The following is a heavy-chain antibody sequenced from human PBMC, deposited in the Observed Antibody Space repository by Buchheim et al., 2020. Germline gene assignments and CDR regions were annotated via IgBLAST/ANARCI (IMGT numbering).Heavy chain of an antibody. CDR3: ARETRWLVRYYYYGMDV. V-gene: IGHV3-72*01. CDR2: TRNKANSDTT. CDR1: GFTFSDHS. J-gene: IGHJ6*02. D-gene: IGHD6-19*01. Sequence: EVQLVESGGGLVQPGGSLRLSCAASGFTFSDHSMDWVRQAPGKGLEWVGRTRNKANSDTTEYAASLKGRFTISRDDSKNSLYLQMNSLKTEDTAVYYCARETRWLVRYYYYGMDVWGQGTT.